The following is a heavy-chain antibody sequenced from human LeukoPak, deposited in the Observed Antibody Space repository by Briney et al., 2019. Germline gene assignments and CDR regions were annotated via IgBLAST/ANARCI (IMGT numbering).Heavy chain of an antibody. D-gene: IGHD3-16*01. CDR3: ARESTSGITFGGVRFHLAPRGAFDI. V-gene: IGHV3-48*03. CDR2: ISSSGSTI. Sequence: GSLRLSCAASGFTFSSYEMNWVRQAPGKGLEWVSYISSSGSTIYYADSVKGRFTISRDNAKNSLYLQMNSLRAEDTAVYYCARESTSGITFGGVRFHLAPRGAFDIWGQGTMVTVSS. J-gene: IGHJ3*02. CDR1: GFTFSSYE.